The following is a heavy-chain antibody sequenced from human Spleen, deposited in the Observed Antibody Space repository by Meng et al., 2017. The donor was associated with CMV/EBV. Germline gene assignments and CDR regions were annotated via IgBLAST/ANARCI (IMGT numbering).Heavy chain of an antibody. D-gene: IGHD6-19*01. CDR1: KFNFADYA. CDR2: ISWSGSTI. V-gene: IGHV3-9*01. Sequence: GGSLRLSCAASKFNFADYAMHWVRQAPGKGLEWVAGISWSGSTIDYADSVKVRFTISIDNGMNSLYLQMDSLRPEDTALYYCAKSAVAVGFYYPMNVWGQGTTVTVSS. J-gene: IGHJ6*02. CDR3: AKSAVAVGFYYPMNV.